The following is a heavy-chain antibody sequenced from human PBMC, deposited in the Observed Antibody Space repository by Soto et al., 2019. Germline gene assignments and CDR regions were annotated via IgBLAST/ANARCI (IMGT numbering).Heavy chain of an antibody. V-gene: IGHV4-4*02. CDR1: GGSINSVDYY. D-gene: IGHD2-15*01. Sequence: SETLSLTCTVSGGSINSVDYYWSWVRQPPGKGLEWIGEIYHSGSTNYNPSLKSRVTISVDKSKNQFSLTLKYVTAADTAVYYCATLPPRIEVTVLPIPTWGQGTLVTVSS. J-gene: IGHJ5*02. CDR3: ATLPPRIEVTVLPIPT. CDR2: IYHSGST.